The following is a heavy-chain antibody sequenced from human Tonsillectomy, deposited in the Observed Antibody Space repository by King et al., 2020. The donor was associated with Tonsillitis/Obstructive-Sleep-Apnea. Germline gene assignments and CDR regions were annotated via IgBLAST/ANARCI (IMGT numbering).Heavy chain of an antibody. D-gene: IGHD6-6*01. CDR2: IRRKAYGGTT. J-gene: IGHJ6*03. Sequence: QLVQSGGGLVQPGRSLRLSCTASGFTFGDFGMSWVRQAPGKGLEWVGFIRRKAYGGTTEYAASVKGRFTISRDDSKSIAYLQMNSLKTEDTAVYYCSSARDSSSGYSDYYYNMDVWGKATTVTVSS. V-gene: IGHV3-49*04. CDR3: SSARDSSSGYSDYYYNMDV. CDR1: GFTFGDFG.